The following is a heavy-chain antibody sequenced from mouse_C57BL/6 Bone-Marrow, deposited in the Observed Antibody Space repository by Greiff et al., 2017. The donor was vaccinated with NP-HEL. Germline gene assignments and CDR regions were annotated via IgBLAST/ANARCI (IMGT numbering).Heavy chain of an antibody. Sequence: EVQRVESGAELVRPGASVKLSCTASGFNIKDDYMHWVKQRPEQGLEWIGWIDPENGDTEYASKFQGKATITADTSSNTAYLQLSSLTSEDTAVYYCTTGVTTVVATRGGQGTLVTVSA. V-gene: IGHV14-4*01. CDR1: GFNIKDDY. D-gene: IGHD1-1*01. CDR2: IDPENGDT. CDR3: TTGVTTVVATR. J-gene: IGHJ3*01.